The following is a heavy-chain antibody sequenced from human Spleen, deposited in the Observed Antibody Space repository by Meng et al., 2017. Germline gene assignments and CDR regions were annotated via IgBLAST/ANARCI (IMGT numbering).Heavy chain of an antibody. V-gene: IGHV3-73*01. CDR2: IRSKAGSFAT. J-gene: IGHJ3*02. Sequence: GESLKISCAVSGGTFSASDIHWVRQASGKGLEWVGRIRSKAGSFATAYPASVKGRFAISRDDSKDTAFLQMNSLITEDTAVYYFTMYDSGHIWGQGTMVTVSS. CDR3: TMYDSGHI. CDR1: GGTFSASD. D-gene: IGHD6-19*01.